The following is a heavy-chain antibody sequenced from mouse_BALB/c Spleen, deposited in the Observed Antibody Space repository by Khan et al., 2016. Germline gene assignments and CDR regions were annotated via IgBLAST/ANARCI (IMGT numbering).Heavy chain of an antibody. D-gene: IGHD1-3*01. V-gene: IGHV1-5*01. CDR3: TRGYFSSFAY. J-gene: IGHJ3*01. Sequence: EVQLQESGTVLARPGASVKMSCKASGYSFTSYLIHWVKQRPGQGLEWMGDIYPGNSDTRYNQKFKDKAKLTSGTSASTAYMVLSSLANEDSSFYSCTRGYFSSFAYWGRGTLVTVSA. CDR1: GYSFTSYL. CDR2: IYPGNSDT.